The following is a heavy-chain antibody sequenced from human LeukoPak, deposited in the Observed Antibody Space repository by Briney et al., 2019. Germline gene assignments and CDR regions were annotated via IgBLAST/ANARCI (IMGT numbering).Heavy chain of an antibody. CDR2: IYYSGST. CDR3: ARAVSTADSLGYFDY. V-gene: IGHV4-59*01. D-gene: IGHD6-13*01. J-gene: IGHJ4*02. Sequence: SETLSLTCTVSGDSIRNYYWSCIRQPPGKGLEWIGYIYYSGSTNYNPSLKSRVTISVDTSKNQFSLKLSSVTAADTAVYYCARAVSTADSLGYFDYWGQGALVTVSS. CDR1: GDSIRNYY.